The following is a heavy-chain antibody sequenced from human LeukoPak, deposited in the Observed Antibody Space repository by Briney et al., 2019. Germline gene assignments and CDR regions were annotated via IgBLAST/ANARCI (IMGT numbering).Heavy chain of an antibody. CDR3: ARTSFYGYYYYYMDV. Sequence: PSETLSLTCTVSGGSISSSSYYWGWIRQPPGKGLEWIGSIYYSGSTYYSPSLKSRVTISVDTSKNQFSLKLSSVTAADTAVYYCARTSFYGYYYYYMDVWGKGTTVTVSS. CDR2: IYYSGST. J-gene: IGHJ6*03. D-gene: IGHD3-16*01. CDR1: GGSISSSSYY. V-gene: IGHV4-39*07.